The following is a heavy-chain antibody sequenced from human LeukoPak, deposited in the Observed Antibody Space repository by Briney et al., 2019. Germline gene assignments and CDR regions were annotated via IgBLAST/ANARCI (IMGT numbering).Heavy chain of an antibody. D-gene: IGHD3-10*01. J-gene: IGHJ3*02. V-gene: IGHV4-61*09. CDR2: IYTSGST. Sequence: SETLSLTCTVSGGSISSTSYDWYWIRQPAGKGLEWIGHIYTSGSTNYNPSLKSRVTMSVDTSKNQFSLKLSSVTAADTAVYYCTRAAFSYGSGSPYAFDIWGQGTMVTVSS. CDR3: TRAAFSYGSGSPYAFDI. CDR1: GGSISSTSYD.